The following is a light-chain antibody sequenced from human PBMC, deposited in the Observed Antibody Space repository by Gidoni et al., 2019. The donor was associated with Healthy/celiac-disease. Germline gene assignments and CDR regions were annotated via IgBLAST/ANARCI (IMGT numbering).Light chain of an antibody. CDR2: GAS. CDR1: QSVSSN. Sequence: EIVMTQSPATLSVSPGERATLSCRASQSVSSNLASYQQKPGQAPRLLIYGASTRATGIPARFSGSGSGTEFTLTISSLQSEDFAVFYCQQYNNWPPPTFGQGTRLEIK. J-gene: IGKJ5*01. V-gene: IGKV3-15*01. CDR3: QQYNNWPPPT.